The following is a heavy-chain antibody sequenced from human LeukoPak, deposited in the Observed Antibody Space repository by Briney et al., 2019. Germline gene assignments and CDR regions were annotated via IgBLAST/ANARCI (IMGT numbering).Heavy chain of an antibody. Sequence: RAGGSLRLSCAASGFTFSSYAMPGVRQAPGKGLEWVAVISYDGSNKYYADSVKGRFTISRDNSKNTLYLQMNSLRAEDTAVYYCARDGNWGPYYFDYWGQGTLVTVSS. CDR2: ISYDGSNK. CDR1: GFTFSSYA. J-gene: IGHJ4*02. CDR3: ARDGNWGPYYFDY. V-gene: IGHV3-30-3*01. D-gene: IGHD7-27*01.